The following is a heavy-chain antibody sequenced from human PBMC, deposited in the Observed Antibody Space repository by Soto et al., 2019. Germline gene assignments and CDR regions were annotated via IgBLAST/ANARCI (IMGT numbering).Heavy chain of an antibody. Sequence: QVQLVQSGAEVKKPGSSVKVSCKASGGTFTNYAINWVRQAPGQGLEWMGGIIPISGAVNYAQKFQSRVTITSDESTRTVYMALSSLRSENTAVYYCERTTTADNWFDLWGQGTLVTVSS. CDR2: IIPISGAV. CDR3: ERTTTADNWFDL. V-gene: IGHV1-69*01. CDR1: GGTFTNYA. J-gene: IGHJ5*02. D-gene: IGHD4-17*01.